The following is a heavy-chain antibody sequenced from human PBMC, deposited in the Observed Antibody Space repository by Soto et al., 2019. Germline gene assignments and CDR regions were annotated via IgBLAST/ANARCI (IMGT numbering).Heavy chain of an antibody. Sequence: GGSLRLSCAASGFTFSSYSMNWVRQAPGKGLEWVSYISSSSSTIYYADSVKGRFTISRDNAKNSLYLQMNSLRAEDTAVYYCARDRWRDSTSYDAFDIWGQGTMVTVSS. CDR3: ARDRWRDSTSYDAFDI. J-gene: IGHJ3*02. V-gene: IGHV3-48*01. CDR1: GFTFSSYS. CDR2: ISSSSSTI. D-gene: IGHD2-2*01.